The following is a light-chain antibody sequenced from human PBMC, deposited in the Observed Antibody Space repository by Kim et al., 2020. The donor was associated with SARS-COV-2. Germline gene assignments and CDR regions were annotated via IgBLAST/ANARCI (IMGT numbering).Light chain of an antibody. Sequence: GQSVNISCTGTSSDVGGYNYVSWYQQHPDKAPKLMIYDVTKRPSGVPDRFSGSKSGNTASLTISGLQAEDEADYYCCSFAGSYTYVFGTGTKVTVL. CDR3: CSFAGSYTYV. CDR1: SSDVGGYNY. CDR2: DVT. J-gene: IGLJ1*01. V-gene: IGLV2-11*01.